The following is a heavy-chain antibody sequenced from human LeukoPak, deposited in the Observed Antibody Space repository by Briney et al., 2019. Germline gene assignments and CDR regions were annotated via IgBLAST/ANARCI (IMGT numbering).Heavy chain of an antibody. CDR2: ISWNSGSI. CDR3: AKGVRYSSGWRGAFDI. Sequence: GRSLRLSCAASGFTFDDYAMHWVRQAPGKGLEWVSGISWNSGSIGYADSVEGRFTISRDNAKNSLYLQMNSLRAEDTALYYCAKGVRYSSGWRGAFDIWGQGTMVTVSS. V-gene: IGHV3-9*01. J-gene: IGHJ3*02. CDR1: GFTFDDYA. D-gene: IGHD6-19*01.